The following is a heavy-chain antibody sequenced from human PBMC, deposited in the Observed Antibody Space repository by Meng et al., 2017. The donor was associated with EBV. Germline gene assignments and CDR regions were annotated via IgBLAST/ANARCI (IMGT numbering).Heavy chain of an antibody. D-gene: IGHD3-10*01. CDR3: AHSKYYSDSGGYWDYFDD. CDR1: GISLTTSGVG. V-gene: IGHV2-5*02. Sequence: IPLNESGPTLVKPTQTLLLTCTFSGISLTTSGVGVGWIRQPPGKALEWLAVIYWDDAKRYSPSLKNRLTITKDTSKNQVVLTMTNMDPVDTATYFCAHSKYYSDSGGYWDYFDDWGQGTLVTVSS. J-gene: IGHJ4*02. CDR2: IYWDDAK.